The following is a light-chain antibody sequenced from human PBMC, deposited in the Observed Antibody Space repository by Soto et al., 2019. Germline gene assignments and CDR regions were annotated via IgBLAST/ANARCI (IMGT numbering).Light chain of an antibody. CDR2: KAS. J-gene: IGKJ1*01. Sequence: DIQMTQSPSTLPSSVGDRVTITCRASQSISSWLAWYQQSPGKAPKLLIYKASTLESGVPSRFSGSGSGTESTLTISTLQPDDFATYYCQQYNDFSRTFGQGTKVDI. V-gene: IGKV1-5*03. CDR1: QSISSW. CDR3: QQYNDFSRT.